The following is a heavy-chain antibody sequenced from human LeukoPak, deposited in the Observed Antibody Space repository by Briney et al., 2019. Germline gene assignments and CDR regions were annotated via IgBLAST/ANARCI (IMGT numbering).Heavy chain of an antibody. CDR2: IYYSGST. J-gene: IGHJ4*02. CDR1: GGSISSSRYY. V-gene: IGHV4-39*01. Sequence: SETLSLTCTVSGGSISSSRYYEGWIRQPPGKGLEWIGSIYYSGSTYYNPSLKSRVTISVDTSKNQFSLKLSSVTAADTPVYYCATNPRTATPNYFAYRGQGTLVTVSS. D-gene: IGHD1-14*01. CDR3: ATNPRTATPNYFAY.